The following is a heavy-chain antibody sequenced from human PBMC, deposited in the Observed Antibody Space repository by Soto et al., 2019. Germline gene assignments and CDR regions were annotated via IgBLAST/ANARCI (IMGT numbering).Heavy chain of an antibody. D-gene: IGHD2-15*01. CDR2: ISGSGGST. CDR3: AKSHVVADAFDI. CDR1: GFTFSSYA. J-gene: IGHJ3*02. V-gene: IGHV3-23*01. Sequence: LSWAASGFTFSSYAMSWVRQAPGKGLEWVSAISGSGGSTYYADSVKGRFTISRDNSKNTLYLQMNSLRAEDTAVYYCAKSHVVADAFDIWGQGSMVTVSS.